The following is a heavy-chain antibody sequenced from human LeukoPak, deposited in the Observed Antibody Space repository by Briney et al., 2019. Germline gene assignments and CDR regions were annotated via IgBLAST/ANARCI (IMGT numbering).Heavy chain of an antibody. CDR1: GGTFSSYA. Sequence: SVKVSCKASGGTFSSYAISWVRQAPGQGLEWMGGIIPIFGTANYAQKFQGRVTITADGSTSTAYMELSSLRSEDTAVYYCASERNYYDSSGYYYFDYWGQGTLVTVSS. CDR2: IIPIFGTA. V-gene: IGHV1-69*13. D-gene: IGHD3-22*01. J-gene: IGHJ4*02. CDR3: ASERNYYDSSGYYYFDY.